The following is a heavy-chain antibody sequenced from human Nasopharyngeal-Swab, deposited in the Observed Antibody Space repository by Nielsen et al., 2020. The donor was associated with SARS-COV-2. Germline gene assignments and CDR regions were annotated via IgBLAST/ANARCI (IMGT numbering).Heavy chain of an antibody. CDR1: GFTFSSYS. CDR3: ARGGSYLVY. J-gene: IGHJ4*02. D-gene: IGHD1-26*01. CDR2: ISSSSSTI. V-gene: IGHV3-48*01. Sequence: GESLKISCAASGFTFSSYSMNWVRQAPGKGLEWVSYISSSSSTIYYADSVKGRFTISRDNAKNSLYLQMNSLRGEDTAVYYCARGGSYLVYWGQGTLVTVSS.